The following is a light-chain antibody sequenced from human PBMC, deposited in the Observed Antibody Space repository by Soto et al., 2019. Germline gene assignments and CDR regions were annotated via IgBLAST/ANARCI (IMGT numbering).Light chain of an antibody. V-gene: IGKV1-17*01. CDR2: AAS. CDR1: QGIRHD. CDR3: LQHSPYPLT. J-gene: IGKJ1*01. Sequence: DIQITQFPSSLSASVGDRVTITCRASQGIRHDLAWYQQKPWKAPKRLIYAASSLQSGDPSRFSGSGSGTEFTLAISSLQPEDCASFDCLQHSPYPLTFGQGTKVEIK.